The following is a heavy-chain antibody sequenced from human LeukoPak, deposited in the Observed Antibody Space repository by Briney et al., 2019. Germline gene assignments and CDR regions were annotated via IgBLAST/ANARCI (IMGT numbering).Heavy chain of an antibody. J-gene: IGHJ5*02. D-gene: IGHD1-7*01. Sequence: GASVKVSCKASGGTFSSYAISWVRQAPGQGLEWMGGIIPIFGTANYAQKFQGRVTITADESTSTAYMELSSLRSEDTAVYYCARAVRWGNWNYEPYRQWGDWFDPWGQGTLVTVSS. CDR1: GGTFSSYA. V-gene: IGHV1-69*13. CDR2: IIPIFGTA. CDR3: ARAVRWGNWNYEPYRQWGDWFDP.